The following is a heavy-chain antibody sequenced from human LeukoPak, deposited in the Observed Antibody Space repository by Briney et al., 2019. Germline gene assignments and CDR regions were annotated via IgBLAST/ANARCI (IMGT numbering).Heavy chain of an antibody. J-gene: IGHJ4*02. CDR1: GFTFSSYG. CDR2: ISYDGSHK. V-gene: IGHV3-30*03. CDR3: AREPRGDPSFDY. D-gene: IGHD3-16*01. Sequence: GGSLRLSCAASGFTFSSYGMHWVRQAPGKGLEWVAVISYDGSHKYSADSVKGRFTISRDNSKNSLYLQMNSLRAEDTAVYYCAREPRGDPSFDYWGQGTLVTVSS.